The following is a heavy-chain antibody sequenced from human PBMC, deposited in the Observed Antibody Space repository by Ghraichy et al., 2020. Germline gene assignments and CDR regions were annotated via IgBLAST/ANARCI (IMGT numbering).Heavy chain of an antibody. Sequence: SVKVSCKASGDTFSRYAISWVRQAPGQGLEWMGGIIPIFGTTNYAQKFQGRVTITADKSTSTAYMELSSLRSEDTAVYYCARGEYSSSSGEVFGVQYYYYHYMDVWGKGTTVTVSS. V-gene: IGHV1-69*06. J-gene: IGHJ6*03. CDR1: GDTFSRYA. CDR2: IIPIFGTT. D-gene: IGHD6-6*01. CDR3: ARGEYSSSSGEVFGVQYYYYHYMDV.